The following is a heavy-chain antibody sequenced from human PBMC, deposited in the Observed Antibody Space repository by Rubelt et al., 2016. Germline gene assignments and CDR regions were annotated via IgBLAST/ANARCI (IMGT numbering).Heavy chain of an antibody. CDR1: GDSIRSTDW. CDR2: IHYSGTT. D-gene: IGHD2-2*01. J-gene: IGHJ3*02. Sequence: QVQLQESGPTLVKPSGTLSLTCAVSGDSIRSTDWWSWVRQPPGKGLEWLAYIHYSGTTKYNPSLKSRVTISVDTSKNQFSLKLSSVTDTDTAVYYCARQASSSCLMSSDIWGRGTLVTVSS. V-gene: IGHV4-4*02. CDR3: ARQASSSCLMSSDI.